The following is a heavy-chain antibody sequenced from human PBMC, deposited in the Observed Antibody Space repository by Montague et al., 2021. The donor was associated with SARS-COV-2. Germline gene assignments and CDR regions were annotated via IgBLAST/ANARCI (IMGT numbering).Heavy chain of an antibody. Sequence: SETLSLTCTVSGGSIRSGSYYWSWIRQPAGKGLEWIGRLYSSGSSNYNLSLKSRVTMSVDTSKNQFSLKVSSVTAADTAVYYCARDYGDYSYYYGLDVWGQGTTVTVSS. J-gene: IGHJ6*02. D-gene: IGHD4-17*01. CDR3: ARDYGDYSYYYGLDV. CDR1: GGSIRSGSYY. V-gene: IGHV4-61*02. CDR2: LYSSGSS.